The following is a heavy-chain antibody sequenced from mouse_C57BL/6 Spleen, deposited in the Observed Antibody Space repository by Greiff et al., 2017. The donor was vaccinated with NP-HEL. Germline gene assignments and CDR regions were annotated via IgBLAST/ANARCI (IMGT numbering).Heavy chain of an antibody. CDR2: ISSGDGYT. V-gene: IGHV5-6*02. D-gene: IGHD4-1*02. J-gene: IGHJ1*03. CDR3: AREAQLKGYFDV. CDR1: GFTFSSYG. Sequence: DVMLVESGGDLVKPGGSLKLSCAASGFTFSSYGMSWVRQTPDKRLEWVAMISSGDGYTIYPDSVKGRFTISRDNAKNTLYLQMNSLKSDDTAMDYCAREAQLKGYFDVWGTGTTVTVSS.